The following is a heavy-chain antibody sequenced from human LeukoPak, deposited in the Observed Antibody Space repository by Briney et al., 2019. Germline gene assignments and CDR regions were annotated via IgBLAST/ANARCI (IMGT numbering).Heavy chain of an antibody. V-gene: IGHV4-59*12. CDR3: ARDNIVVVPAAIEGYYYYYMDV. D-gene: IGHD2-2*02. CDR2: IYYSGGT. J-gene: IGHJ6*03. Sequence: SETLSLTCTVSGGSISSYYWSWIRQPPGKGLEWIGSIYYSGGTYYNPSLKSRVTISVDTSKNQFSLKLSSVTAADTAVYYCARDNIVVVPAAIEGYYYYYMDVWGKGTTVTVSS. CDR1: GGSISSYY.